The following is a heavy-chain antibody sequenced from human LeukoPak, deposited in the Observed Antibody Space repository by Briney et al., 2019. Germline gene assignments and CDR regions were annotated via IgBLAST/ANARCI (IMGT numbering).Heavy chain of an antibody. CDR2: IRYDGSIK. Sequence: PGGSLRLSCAASGFTFSSYGTHWVRQAPGKGLGWVAYIRYDGSIKYYADSARGRFTISRDTFTKTLYLHMKSARAEDTAVYYSAKALAHIVLVPANGIGSMFVFWGQGTLVTVSS. J-gene: IGHJ4*02. D-gene: IGHD2-2*01. V-gene: IGHV3-30*02. CDR1: GFTFSSYG. CDR3: AKALAHIVLVPANGIGSMFVF.